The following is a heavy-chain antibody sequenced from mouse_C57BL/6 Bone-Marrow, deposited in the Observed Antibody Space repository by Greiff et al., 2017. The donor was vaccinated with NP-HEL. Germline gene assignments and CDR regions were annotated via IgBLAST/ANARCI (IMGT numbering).Heavy chain of an antibody. V-gene: IGHV5-9-1*02. Sequence: EVQRVESGEGLVKPGGSLKLSCAASGFTFSSYAMSWVRQTPEKRLEWVAYISSGGDYIYYADTVKGRFTISRDNARNTLYLQMSSLKSEDTAMDYCTREPGTNFDVWGTGTTVTVSS. CDR3: TREPGTNFDV. D-gene: IGHD4-1*01. CDR2: ISSGGDYI. CDR1: GFTFSSYA. J-gene: IGHJ1*03.